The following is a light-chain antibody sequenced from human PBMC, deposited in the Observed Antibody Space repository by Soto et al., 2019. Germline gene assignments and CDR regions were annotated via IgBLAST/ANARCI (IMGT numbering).Light chain of an antibody. Sequence: QSVLTQPASVSGSPGQSITISCTGTSSDVGAYKYVSWYQQHPGKAPKLMIYEVTNRPSGVSKRFYGSKSGNTASLTISGLQAEDEAEYYCSSYTSSSTYAFGTGTKVTVL. CDR2: EVT. CDR1: SSDVGAYKY. V-gene: IGLV2-14*01. CDR3: SSYTSSSTYA. J-gene: IGLJ1*01.